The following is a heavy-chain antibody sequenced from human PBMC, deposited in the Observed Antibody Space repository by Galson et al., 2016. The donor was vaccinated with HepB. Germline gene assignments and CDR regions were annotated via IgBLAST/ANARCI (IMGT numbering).Heavy chain of an antibody. D-gene: IGHD2-2*01. J-gene: IGHJ2*01. V-gene: IGHV3-11*01. CDR2: ISSSGSTI. CDR1: GFTFSDYY. CDR3: ARSGIVVVPAHLGGYFDL. Sequence: SLRLSCAASGFTFSDYYMSWIRQAPGKGLEWVSYISSSGSTIYYADSVKGRFTISRDNAKNSLYLQMNSLRAEDTAVYYCARSGIVVVPAHLGGYFDLWGRGTLVTVSS.